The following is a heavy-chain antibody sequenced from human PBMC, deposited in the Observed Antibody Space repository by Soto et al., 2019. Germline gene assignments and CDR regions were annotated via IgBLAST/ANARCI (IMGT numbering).Heavy chain of an antibody. CDR2: ISYGGSNK. J-gene: IGHJ4*01. CDR3: AKEACVCDLITGFAY. D-gene: IGHD2-21*01. Sequence: VRRGAVGCTSVGFGLHRVLKTPGKGLEWVAAISYGGSNKYYADSVEGRFTISRDNSKNTLYLQLNSLRAEDTAVYFFAKEACVCDLITGFAYRGHGSLVLVSP. V-gene: IGHV3-30*18. CDR1: GCTSVGFG.